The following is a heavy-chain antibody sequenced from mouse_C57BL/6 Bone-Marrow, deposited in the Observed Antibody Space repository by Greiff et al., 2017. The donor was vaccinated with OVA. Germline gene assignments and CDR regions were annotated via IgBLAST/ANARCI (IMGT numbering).Heavy chain of an antibody. D-gene: IGHD2-3*01. V-gene: IGHV5-4*01. CDR3: AREWLLPDY. CDR2: ISDGGSYT. Sequence: DVHLVESGGGLVKPGGSLKLSCAASGFTFSSYAMSWVRQTPEKRLEWVATISDGGSYTYYPDNVKGRFTISRDNAKNNLYLQMSHLKSEDTARYYGAREWLLPDYWGQGTTLTVSS. J-gene: IGHJ2*01. CDR1: GFTFSSYA.